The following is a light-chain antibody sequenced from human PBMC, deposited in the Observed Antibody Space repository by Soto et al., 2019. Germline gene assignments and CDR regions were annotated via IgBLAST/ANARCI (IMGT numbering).Light chain of an antibody. V-gene: IGKV3-11*01. J-gene: IGKJ1*01. Sequence: EIVLTQSPVTLSLSPGERATLSCRASQSISNYLAWYQQKPGQAPRLLIYDASSRATGIPARFSGSGSGTHFTLTISNLEPEDFAVYYCQQRSNWAFGQGTKVEIK. CDR2: DAS. CDR3: QQRSNWA. CDR1: QSISNY.